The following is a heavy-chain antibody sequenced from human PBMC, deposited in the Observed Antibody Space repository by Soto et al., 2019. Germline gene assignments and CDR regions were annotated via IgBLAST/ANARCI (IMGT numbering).Heavy chain of an antibody. D-gene: IGHD3-16*02. V-gene: IGHV1-3*01. CDR2: MNAGNRNT. Sequence: GASVKVSWKASGYTFTNYAIHWVRQAPGQRLEWMGWMNAGNRNTEYSQKFQGRVIMTKDTSASTAYMELSSLTSEDTAVYYCARGYDYVWGSYRSDAFDIWGQGTMVTVSS. J-gene: IGHJ3*02. CDR1: GYTFTNYA. CDR3: ARGYDYVWGSYRSDAFDI.